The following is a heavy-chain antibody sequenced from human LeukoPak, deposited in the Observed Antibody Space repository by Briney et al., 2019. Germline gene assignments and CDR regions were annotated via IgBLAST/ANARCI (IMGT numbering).Heavy chain of an antibody. CDR2: TYYRSKWYN. D-gene: IGHD6-19*01. CDR1: GDSVSSKNGA. V-gene: IGHV6-1*01. J-gene: IGHJ4*02. Sequence: QTLSLTCVVSGDSVSSKNGAWNWIRQSPSRGLEWLGRTYYRSKWYNDYAESMEGRMTISQDTSKNQYSLHLNSVTPDDTAVYYCARDFGTTGWHTFDYWGQGTLVTVSS. CDR3: ARDFGTTGWHTFDY.